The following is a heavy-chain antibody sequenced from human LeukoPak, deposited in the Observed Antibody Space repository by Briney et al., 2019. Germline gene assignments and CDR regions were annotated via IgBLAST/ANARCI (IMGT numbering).Heavy chain of an antibody. CDR3: ARPSQGLQSSAYAFDI. J-gene: IGHJ3*02. V-gene: IGHV4-59*08. CDR1: GGSISSYY. D-gene: IGHD5-24*01. CDR2: IYYSGST. Sequence: TSETLSLTCTVSGGSISSYYWSWIRQPPGKGLEWIGYIYYSGSTNYNPSLKSRVTISVDTSKNQFSLKLSSVTAADTAVYYCARPSQGLQSSAYAFDIWGQGTMVTVSS.